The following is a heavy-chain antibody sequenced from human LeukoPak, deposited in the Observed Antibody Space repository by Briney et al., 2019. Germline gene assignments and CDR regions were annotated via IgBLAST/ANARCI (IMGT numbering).Heavy chain of an antibody. CDR3: ANEGYYDSSGYSRYYYYMDV. V-gene: IGHV3-30*02. J-gene: IGHJ6*03. D-gene: IGHD3-22*01. CDR1: RFTFSSYG. Sequence: GGSLRLSCAASRFTFSSYGMHWVRQAPGKGLEWVAFIRYDGINKYYADSVKGRFTISRDNSKNTLYLQMNSLRAEDTAVYYCANEGYYDSSGYSRYYYYMDVWGKGTTVTVSS. CDR2: IRYDGINK.